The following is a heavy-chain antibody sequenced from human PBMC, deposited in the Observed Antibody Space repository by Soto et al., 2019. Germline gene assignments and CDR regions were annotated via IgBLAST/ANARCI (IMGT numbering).Heavy chain of an antibody. J-gene: IGHJ4*02. V-gene: IGHV1-18*01. CDR1: GYTFTSYG. D-gene: IGHD3-10*01. CDR2: ISAYNGNT. CDR3: ARDCITMVRAVICY. Sequence: QVQLVQSGAEVKKPGASVKVSCKASGYTFTSYGISWVRQAPGQGLEWMGWISAYNGNTNYAQKRQGRVTMTTDTSTSTAYMELRSMRSDDTAVYYCARDCITMVRAVICYWGQGTLVTVSS.